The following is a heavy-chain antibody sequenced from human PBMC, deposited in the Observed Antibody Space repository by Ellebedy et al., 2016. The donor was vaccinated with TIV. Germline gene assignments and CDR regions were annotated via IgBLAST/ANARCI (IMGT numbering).Heavy chain of an antibody. Sequence: SETLSLXCTVSGGSISRTTYYWGWIRQPPGKGLEWLGTIYYTGTTYYNPSLNSRVTISIDTSKNQFSLKLNSVTAADTAVYYCARGRYDILTGYYNPSDYWGQGTLVTVSS. J-gene: IGHJ4*02. CDR3: ARGRYDILTGYYNPSDY. CDR1: GGSISRTTYY. V-gene: IGHV4-39*01. CDR2: IYYTGTT. D-gene: IGHD3-9*01.